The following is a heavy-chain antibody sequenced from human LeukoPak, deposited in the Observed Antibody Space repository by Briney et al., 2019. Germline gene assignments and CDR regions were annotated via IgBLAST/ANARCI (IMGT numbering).Heavy chain of an antibody. D-gene: IGHD3-10*01. CDR1: GFTFSSSD. CDR3: ARGDSRGSITMVRGVIINSVGMDV. Sequence: GGSLILYCVSSGFTFSSSDMHMVRQATGKGLYLVSAIGTADDPHYPGSVKGRFTISRENAKNSLYLQMNSLRAGDTAVYYCARGDSRGSITMVRGVIINSVGMDVWGKGPRSPSPQ. V-gene: IGHV3-13*05. J-gene: IGHJ6*01. CDR2: IGTADDP.